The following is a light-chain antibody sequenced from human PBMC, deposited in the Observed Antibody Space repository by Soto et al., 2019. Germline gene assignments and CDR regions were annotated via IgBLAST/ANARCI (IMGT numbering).Light chain of an antibody. CDR3: HQYDNWPKT. Sequence: EIVLTQSPDILSVSPGESATLSCRASQSVSRKLVWYQQKPGQAPRLLIYGASTRAIGIPARFSGSGSGTEFTLTISSLQSEDFAVYYCHQYDNWPKTFGQGTRLEIK. CDR1: QSVSRK. CDR2: GAS. J-gene: IGKJ5*01. V-gene: IGKV3-15*01.